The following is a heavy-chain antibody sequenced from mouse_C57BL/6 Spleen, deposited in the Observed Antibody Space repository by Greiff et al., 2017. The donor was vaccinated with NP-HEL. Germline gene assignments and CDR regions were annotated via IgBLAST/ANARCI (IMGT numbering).Heavy chain of an antibody. V-gene: IGHV1-4*01. CDR2: INPSSGYT. D-gene: IGHD3-2*02. Sequence: VQLQQSGAELARPGASVKMSCKASGYTFTSYTMHWVKQRPGQGLEWIGYINPSSGYTKYNQKFKDKATLTADKSSSTAYMQLSSLTSEDSAVYYCARGGGSGYVHFDYWGQGTTRTVSS. CDR1: GYTFTSYT. J-gene: IGHJ2*01. CDR3: ARGGGSGYVHFDY.